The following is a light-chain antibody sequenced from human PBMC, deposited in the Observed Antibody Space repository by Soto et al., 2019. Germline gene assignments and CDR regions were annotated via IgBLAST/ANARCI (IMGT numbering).Light chain of an antibody. CDR2: AAS. Sequence: DIQMTQSPSSLSASVGDRVTITCRASQSISSYLNWYQQKPVKAPKLLIYAASSLQSGVPSRFSGSGSGTDFTLTISSLQPEDFATYYCQQSYSTQVTFGQGTRLEIK. CDR1: QSISSY. V-gene: IGKV1-39*01. J-gene: IGKJ5*01. CDR3: QQSYSTQVT.